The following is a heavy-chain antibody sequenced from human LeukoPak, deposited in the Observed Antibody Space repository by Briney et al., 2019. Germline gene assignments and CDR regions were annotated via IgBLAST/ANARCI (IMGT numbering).Heavy chain of an antibody. CDR1: GFTFGSYA. Sequence: GGSLRLSCAASGFTFGSYAMSWVRQAPGKGLEWVSAISGSGGSTYYADSVKGRFTISRDNSKNTLYLQMNSLRAEDTAVYYCAKDYLGYGDYGWDYWGQGTLVTVSS. J-gene: IGHJ4*02. V-gene: IGHV3-23*01. D-gene: IGHD4-17*01. CDR3: AKDYLGYGDYGWDY. CDR2: ISGSGGST.